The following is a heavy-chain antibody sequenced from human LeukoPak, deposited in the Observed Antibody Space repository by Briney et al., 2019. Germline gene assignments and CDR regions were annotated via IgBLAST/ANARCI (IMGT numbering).Heavy chain of an antibody. J-gene: IGHJ4*02. CDR3: ARRTWFAEDNDY. CDR2: INHSGSI. D-gene: IGHD3-10*01. V-gene: IGHV4-34*01. Sequence: SETLSLTCAVYGGSFSGYYWSWIRQPPGKGLEWIGEINHSGSIDYNPSLKSRVTISGDTSKNQFSLNLRSVTAADTAVYYCARRTWFAEDNDYWGQGTLVTVSS. CDR1: GGSFSGYY.